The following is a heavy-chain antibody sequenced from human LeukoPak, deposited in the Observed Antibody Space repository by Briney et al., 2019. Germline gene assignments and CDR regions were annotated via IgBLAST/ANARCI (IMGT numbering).Heavy chain of an antibody. Sequence: GESLKISCKGSGYRFTSYWIAWVRQMPGKGLEWMGIIYPGDSDTRYSPSFQGQVTISADKSISTAYLQWSSLKASDTAMYYCARTHYYGSGSYFHFQHWGQGTLVTVSS. CDR2: IYPGDSDT. V-gene: IGHV5-51*01. CDR1: GYRFTSYW. J-gene: IGHJ1*01. D-gene: IGHD3-10*01. CDR3: ARTHYYGSGSYFHFQH.